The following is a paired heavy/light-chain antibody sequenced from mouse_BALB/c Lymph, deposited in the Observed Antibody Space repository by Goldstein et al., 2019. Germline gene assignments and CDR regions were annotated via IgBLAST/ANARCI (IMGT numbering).Light chain of an antibody. Sequence: DIQMTQSPSSLSASLGGKVTITCKASQDINKYIAWYQHKPGKGPRLLIHYTSTLQPGIPSRFSGSGSGRDYSFSISNLEPEDIATYYCLQYDNLLTFGGGTKLEIK. V-gene: IGKV19-93*01. CDR2: YTS. CDR3: LQYDNLLT. CDR1: QDINKY. J-gene: IGKJ2*01.
Heavy chain of an antibody. D-gene: IGHD2-4*01. Sequence: EVQLVESGGGLVKPGGSLKLSCAASGFTFSSYAMSWVRQTPEKRLEWVATISSGGSYTYYPDSVKGRFTISRDNAKNTLYLQMSSLRSEDTAMYYCARRKGLRDAMDYWGQGTSVTVSS. CDR1: GFTFSSYA. V-gene: IGHV5-9-3*01. CDR2: ISSGGSYT. CDR3: ARRKGLRDAMDY. J-gene: IGHJ4*01.